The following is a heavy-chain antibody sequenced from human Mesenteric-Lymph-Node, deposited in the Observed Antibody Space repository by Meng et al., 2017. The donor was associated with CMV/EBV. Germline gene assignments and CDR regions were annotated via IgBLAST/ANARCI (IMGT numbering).Heavy chain of an antibody. D-gene: IGHD1-26*01. V-gene: IGHV1-69*05. J-gene: IGHJ4*02. Sequence: SVKVSCKASGGTFDNYAISWVRQAPGQGLEWMGGIIPIFGTTNYAQKFKGRVTITTDESTSTAYMALSSLRSVDTAVYYCAREVVGATDYFDYWGQGTLVTVSS. CDR2: IIPIFGTT. CDR3: AREVVGATDYFDY. CDR1: GGTFDNYA.